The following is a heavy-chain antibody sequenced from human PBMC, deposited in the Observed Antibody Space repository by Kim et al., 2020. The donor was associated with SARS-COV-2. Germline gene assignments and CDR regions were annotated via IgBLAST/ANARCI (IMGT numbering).Heavy chain of an antibody. V-gene: IGHV3-11*01. CDR3: ARDVRWFGYDY. Sequence: GGSLRLSCAASGFTFSDYSMSWVRQAPGKGLQWVADISTGGSTIYNADSVKGRFTISRDNAKNSLYLQMNSLTDEDTAVYYCARDVRWFGYDYWGQGTLVTVSS. CDR2: ISTGGSTI. D-gene: IGHD3-10*01. J-gene: IGHJ4*02. CDR1: GFTFSDYS.